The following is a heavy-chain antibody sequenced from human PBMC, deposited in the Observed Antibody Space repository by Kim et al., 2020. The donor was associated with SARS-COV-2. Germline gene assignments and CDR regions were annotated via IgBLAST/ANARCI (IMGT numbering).Heavy chain of an antibody. V-gene: IGHV4-31*02. J-gene: IGHJ4*02. D-gene: IGHD3-10*01. Sequence: STFYNPSLKSRVTISVDTSKNQFSLKLSSVTAADTAVYYCARDNYGYVDYWGQGTLVTVSS. CDR3: ARDNYGYVDY. CDR2: ST.